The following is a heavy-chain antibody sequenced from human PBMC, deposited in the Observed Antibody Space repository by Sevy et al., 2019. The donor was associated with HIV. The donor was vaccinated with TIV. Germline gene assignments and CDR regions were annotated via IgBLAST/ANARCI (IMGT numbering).Heavy chain of an antibody. D-gene: IGHD3-22*01. CDR1: GFTFSSYG. J-gene: IGHJ4*02. CDR3: AKDLDGSYYDSSGYNGDY. V-gene: IGHV3-30*18. CDR2: ISYDGSNQ. Sequence: GGSLRLSCAASGFTFSSYGMHWVRQAPGKGLEWVAVISYDGSNQYYADSVKGRFTISRDNSKNTLYLQMNSLRAEDTAVYYCAKDLDGSYYDSSGYNGDYWGQGTLVTVSS.